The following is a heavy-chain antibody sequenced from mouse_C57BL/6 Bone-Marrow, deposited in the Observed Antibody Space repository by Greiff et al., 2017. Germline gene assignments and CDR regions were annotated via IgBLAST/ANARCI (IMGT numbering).Heavy chain of an antibody. Sequence: VQLQQSGAELVRPGASVKLSCKASGYTFTDYYINWVKQRPGQGLEWIARIYPGSGNTYYNEKFKGKATLTAEKSSSTAYMQLSSLTSEDSAVYFCARGATTDFDYWGQGTTLTVSS. D-gene: IGHD2-12*01. J-gene: IGHJ2*01. CDR1: GYTFTDYY. CDR3: ARGATTDFDY. CDR2: IYPGSGNT. V-gene: IGHV1-76*01.